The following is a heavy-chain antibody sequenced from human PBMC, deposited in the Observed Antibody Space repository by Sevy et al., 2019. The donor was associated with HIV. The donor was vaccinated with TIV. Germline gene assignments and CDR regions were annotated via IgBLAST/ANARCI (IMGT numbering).Heavy chain of an antibody. D-gene: IGHD4-4*01. CDR3: ARTYSGHSFDAFDF. Sequence: SQTLSRTCGISGDSVSSNSAAWNWIRQSPSRGLEWLGRTYYRSKWQNDYAVSVKSRLTINTDTSKNQFSLQLQSVTPEDTAVYYCARTYSGHSFDAFDFWGQGTMVTVSS. J-gene: IGHJ3*01. CDR1: GDSVSSNSAA. V-gene: IGHV6-1*01. CDR2: TYYRSKWQN.